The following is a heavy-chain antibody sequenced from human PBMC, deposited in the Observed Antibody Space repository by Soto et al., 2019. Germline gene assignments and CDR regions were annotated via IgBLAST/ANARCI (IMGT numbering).Heavy chain of an antibody. Sequence: GESLKISCKGSGYSFTSYWISWVRQMPGKGLEWMGRIDPSDSYTNYSPSFQGHVTISADKSISTADLQWSSLKASDTAMYYCASGLGYYYYGMDVWGQGTTVTVSS. V-gene: IGHV5-10-1*01. D-gene: IGHD3-9*01. CDR3: ASGLGYYYYGMDV. CDR2: IDPSDSYT. CDR1: GYSFTSYW. J-gene: IGHJ6*02.